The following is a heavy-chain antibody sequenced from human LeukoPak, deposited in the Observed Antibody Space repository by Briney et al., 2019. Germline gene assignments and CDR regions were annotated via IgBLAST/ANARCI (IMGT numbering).Heavy chain of an antibody. V-gene: IGHV3-33*01. CDR3: AREGYSYGYPRGHDYYYYYGMDV. J-gene: IGHJ6*02. D-gene: IGHD5-18*01. CDR2: IWYDGSNK. CDR1: GFTFSSYG. Sequence: TGGSLRLSCAASGFTFSSYGMHWVRQAPGKGLEWVAVIWYDGSNKYYADSVKGRFTISRDNSKNTLYLQMNSLRAEDTAVYYCAREGYSYGYPRGHDYYYYYGMDVWGQGTTVTVSS.